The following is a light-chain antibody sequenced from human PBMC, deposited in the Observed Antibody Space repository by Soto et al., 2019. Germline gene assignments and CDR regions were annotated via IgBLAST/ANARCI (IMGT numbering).Light chain of an antibody. CDR1: SSDVGSYNL. V-gene: IGLV2-23*01. J-gene: IGLJ1*01. Sequence: QSVLTQPASVSGSPGQSITISCTGTSSDVGSYNLVSWYQHHPGKAPKLMIYEGTKRPSGVSNRFSASKSGNTASLTISGLQAEDEADYYCCSYAASSASYVFGTGTKVTVL. CDR2: EGT. CDR3: CSYAASSASYV.